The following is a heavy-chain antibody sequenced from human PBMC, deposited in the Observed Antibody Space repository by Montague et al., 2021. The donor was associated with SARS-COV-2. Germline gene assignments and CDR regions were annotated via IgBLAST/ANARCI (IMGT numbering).Heavy chain of an antibody. D-gene: IGHD3-3*01. Sequence: SETLSLTCTVSGGSISSYYWSWIRQPPGKGLEWIGYIYYSGSTNYNPSLKSRVTISVDTSKNQFSLKLSSVTAADTAVYYCAREKADLWSGLNGWFDPWGQGTLVTVSS. CDR1: GGSISSYY. J-gene: IGHJ5*02. CDR2: IYYSGST. CDR3: AREKADLWSGLNGWFDP. V-gene: IGHV4-59*01.